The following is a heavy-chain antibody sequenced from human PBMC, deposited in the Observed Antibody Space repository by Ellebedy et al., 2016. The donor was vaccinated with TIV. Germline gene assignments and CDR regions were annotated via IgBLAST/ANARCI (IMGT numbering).Heavy chain of an antibody. J-gene: IGHJ3*02. D-gene: IGHD3-10*01. CDR2: IYPGDSDT. CDR3: GRLMVRGVGIDAFDI. Sequence: GESLKISXKGSGYSFTSYWIGWVRQMPGKGLEWMGIIYPGDSDTRYSPSFQGQVTISADKSISTAYLQWSSLKASDTAMYYCGRLMVRGVGIDAFDIWGQGTMVTVSS. V-gene: IGHV5-51*01. CDR1: GYSFTSYW.